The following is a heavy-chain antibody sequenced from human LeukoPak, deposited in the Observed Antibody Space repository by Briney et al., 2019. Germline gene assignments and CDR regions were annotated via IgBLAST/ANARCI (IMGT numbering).Heavy chain of an antibody. Sequence: GGSLRLSCAASGLTFSSSAMSWVRQAPGKGLEWVSAISNNGGYTYYADSVKGRFTISRDNAENSLYLQMDSLRAEDTAVYYCARVIRSSWYERYFYGMDVWGQGTAVTVSS. CDR1: GLTFSSSA. J-gene: IGHJ6*02. D-gene: IGHD6-13*01. V-gene: IGHV3-23*01. CDR3: ARVIRSSWYERYFYGMDV. CDR2: ISNNGGYT.